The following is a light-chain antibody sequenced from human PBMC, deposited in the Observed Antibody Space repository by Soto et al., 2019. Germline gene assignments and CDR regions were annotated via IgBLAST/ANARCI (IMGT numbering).Light chain of an antibody. V-gene: IGKV1-8*01. CDR2: AAS. J-gene: IGKJ3*01. CDR1: QGISSY. CDR3: QQYYSYPLT. Sequence: AIRMTQSPSSLSASTGDRVTITCRASQGISSYLAWYQQKPGKAPKLLIYAASTLQRGVPSRFSGSGSVTDFTPTISSLQSEDFATYYGQQYYSYPLTFGTGTKVDIE.